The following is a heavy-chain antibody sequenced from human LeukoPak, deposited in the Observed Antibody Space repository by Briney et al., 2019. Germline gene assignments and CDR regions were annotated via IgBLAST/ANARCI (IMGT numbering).Heavy chain of an antibody. J-gene: IGHJ2*01. CDR1: GGSISSSSYY. D-gene: IGHD3-16*01. CDR3: ATSRGGSHWYFDL. V-gene: IGHV4-39*07. CDR2: IYYSGST. Sequence: SETLSLTCTVSGGSISSSSYYWGWIRQPPGKGLEWIGSIYYSGSTYYNPSLKSRVTISVDTSKNQFSLKLSSVTAADTAVYYCATSRGGSHWYFDLWGRGTLVTVSS.